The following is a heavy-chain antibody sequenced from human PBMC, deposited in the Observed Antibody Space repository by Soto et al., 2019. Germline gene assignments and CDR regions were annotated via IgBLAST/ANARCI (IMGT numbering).Heavy chain of an antibody. D-gene: IGHD3-9*01. J-gene: IGHJ4*02. CDR3: RVTGVSEVDY. Sequence: GXSVKVSCKASVYTFSGYYIHWVRQAPGQGPESMGWINPSGGATSYAQKFQGRVTMTSDTSISTAYMELSRLRSDDTAVYFCRVTGVSEVDYWGQGTLVTVSS. V-gene: IGHV1-2*02. CDR1: VYTFSGYY. CDR2: INPSGGAT.